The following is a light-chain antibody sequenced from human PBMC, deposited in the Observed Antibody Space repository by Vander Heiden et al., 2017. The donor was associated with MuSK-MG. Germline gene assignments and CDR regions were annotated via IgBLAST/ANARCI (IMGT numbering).Light chain of an antibody. CDR2: QAS. V-gene: IGKV1-5*03. CDR1: ESIIRW. Sequence: DIQMTQSPATLSASVGDRVTITCRASESIIRWLAWYQQKPGKAPKLLIYQASSLESGVPSRFSGSGSGTEFTLTISSLQPDDFASYHCQQYHAYPFTFGPGTKVDFK. J-gene: IGKJ3*01. CDR3: QQYHAYPFT.